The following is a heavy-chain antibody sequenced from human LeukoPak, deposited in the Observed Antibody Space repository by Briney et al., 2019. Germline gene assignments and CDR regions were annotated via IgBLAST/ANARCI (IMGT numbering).Heavy chain of an antibody. CDR1: GGSISSYY. D-gene: IGHD6-6*01. CDR3: ARGSTAARPFDY. CDR2: IYYSGST. V-gene: IGHV4-59*01. J-gene: IGHJ4*02. Sequence: PSETLSLTCTVSGGSISSYYWSWIRQPPGKGLEWIGCIYYSGSTNYNPSLKSRVTISVDTSKNQFSLKLSSVTAADTAVYYCARGSTAARPFDYWGQGTLVTVSS.